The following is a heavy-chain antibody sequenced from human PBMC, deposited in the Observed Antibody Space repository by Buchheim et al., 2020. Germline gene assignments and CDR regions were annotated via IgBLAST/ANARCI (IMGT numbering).Heavy chain of an antibody. V-gene: IGHV3-33*06. Sequence: QVLMVESGGGLVQPGRSLRLSCAASGFTFSSYDMHWVRQAPGKGLAWVAVIWYDGSNKYYADSVKGRFTISSDNFKNTLYLQMNSLRAEDTAVYYCAKDPRAGQWLRFYLVYWGQGTL. CDR3: AKDPRAGQWLRFYLVY. CDR1: GFTFSSYD. J-gene: IGHJ4*02. D-gene: IGHD6-19*01. CDR2: IWYDGSNK.